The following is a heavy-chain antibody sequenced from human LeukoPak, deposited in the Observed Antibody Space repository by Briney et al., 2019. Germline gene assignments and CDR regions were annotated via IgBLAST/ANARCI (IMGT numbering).Heavy chain of an antibody. CDR1: GFTFSSYG. J-gene: IGHJ3*02. CDR3: AKDIRPYYYGSGSYYNDAFDI. V-gene: IGHV3-23*01. CDR2: ISGSGGST. Sequence: GGSLRLSCAASGFTFSSYGMSWVRQAPGKGLEWVSAISGSGGSTYYADSVKGRFTISRDNAKNSLYLQMNSLRAEDTALYYCAKDIRPYYYGSGSYYNDAFDIWGQGTMVTVSS. D-gene: IGHD3-10*01.